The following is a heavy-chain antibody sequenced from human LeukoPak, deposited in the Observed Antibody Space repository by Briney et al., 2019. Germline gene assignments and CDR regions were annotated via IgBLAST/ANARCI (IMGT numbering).Heavy chain of an antibody. V-gene: IGHV3-74*01. Sequence: GGSLRLSCTASGFPLSNFWMHWVRQVPGKGLVWVSRIISDGTTTSYADSVKGRFTISRDNAKNTLYLQMNSLRAEDTAVYYCTRDWRNMASDYWGQGTLVTVSS. CDR2: IISDGTTT. J-gene: IGHJ4*02. CDR3: TRDWRNMASDY. CDR1: GFPLSNFW. D-gene: IGHD2/OR15-2a*01.